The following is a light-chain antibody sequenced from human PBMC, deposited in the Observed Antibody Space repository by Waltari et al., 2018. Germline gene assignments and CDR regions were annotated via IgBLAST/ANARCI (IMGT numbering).Light chain of an antibody. J-gene: IGLJ2*01. CDR2: DVT. V-gene: IGLV2-23*02. Sequence: QSALPQPASVSGSPGQSITISCTGTSTDIGVSDYVSWYLQHPGKAPKVMIYDVTKRPSGVSNRFSGSKSGNTASLTISGLQAEDEADYYCCSYAGNNYVLFGGGTKLTVL. CDR1: STDIGVSDY. CDR3: CSYAGNNYVL.